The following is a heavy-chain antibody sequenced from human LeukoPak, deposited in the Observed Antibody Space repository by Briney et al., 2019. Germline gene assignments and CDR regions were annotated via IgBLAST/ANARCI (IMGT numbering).Heavy chain of an antibody. CDR2: ISAYNGNT. D-gene: IGHD6-19*01. Sequence: GASVKVSCKASGYTFTSYGISWVRQAPGQGLEWMVWISAYNGNTNYAQKLQGRVTMTTDTSTSTAYIELRRLRSDDTAVDYCARGYSSGWYDPVPAFDIWGQGTMVTVSS. CDR1: GYTFTSYG. CDR3: ARGYSSGWYDPVPAFDI. V-gene: IGHV1-18*01. J-gene: IGHJ3*02.